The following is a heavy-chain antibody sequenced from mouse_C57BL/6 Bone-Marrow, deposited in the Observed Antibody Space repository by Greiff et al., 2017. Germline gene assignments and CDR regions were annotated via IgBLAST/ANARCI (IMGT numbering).Heavy chain of an antibody. CDR3: AREGVYYYAMDY. J-gene: IGHJ4*01. CDR2: IYPGSGST. V-gene: IGHV1-55*01. CDR1: GYTFTSYW. Sequence: QVQLQQPGAELVKPGALVKMSCKASGYTFTSYWITWVKQRPGQGLEWIGDIYPGSGSTNYNEKFKSKATLTVDTSSSTAYMQLSSLTSEDSAVYYCAREGVYYYAMDYWGQGTSVTVSS.